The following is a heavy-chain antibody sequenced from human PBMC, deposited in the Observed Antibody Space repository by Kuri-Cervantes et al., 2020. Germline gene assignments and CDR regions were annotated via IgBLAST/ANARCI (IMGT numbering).Heavy chain of an antibody. CDR2: ISWNSGSI. CDR3: ARDMGYCTHGVCYPSYCFDY. CDR1: GFTFDDYA. D-gene: IGHD2-8*01. V-gene: IGHV3-9*01. J-gene: IGHJ4*02. Sequence: GGSLRLSCAASGFTFDDYAMHWVRQAPGKGLEWVSGISWNSGSIGYADSVKGRFTISRDNAKNSLYLQMNGLRAEDTAVYYCARDMGYCTHGVCYPSYCFDYWGLGTLVTVSS.